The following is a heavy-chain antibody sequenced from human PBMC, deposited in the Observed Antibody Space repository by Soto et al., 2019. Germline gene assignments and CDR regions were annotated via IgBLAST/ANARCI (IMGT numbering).Heavy chain of an antibody. J-gene: IGHJ4*02. V-gene: IGHV1-2*04. CDR1: GYTFSDYY. CDR2: INPNHGGT. D-gene: IGHD3-9*01. Sequence: ASVKVSCKASGYTFSDYYIHWVRQAPGQGLEWMGWINPNHGGTNYAQRFQGWVTMTRDTSITTAYMELTSLKSDDTAMYYCARDLLKMGKTRYQFDYWGQGTLVTVSS. CDR3: ARDLLKMGKTRYQFDY.